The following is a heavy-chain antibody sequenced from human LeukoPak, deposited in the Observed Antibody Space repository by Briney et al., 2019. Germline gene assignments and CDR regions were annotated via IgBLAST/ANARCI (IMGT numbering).Heavy chain of an antibody. V-gene: IGHV3-23*01. Sequence: PGGSLRLSCAASGFTFSSYAMSRVRQAQGKGLEGVSAISGSGGSTYYADSVKGRFTISRDNSKHTLYLQMNSLRAEDTAVYYCAKLKTIFGVVIDYWGQGTLVTVSS. D-gene: IGHD3-3*01. CDR1: GFTFSSYA. CDR3: AKLKTIFGVVIDY. CDR2: ISGSGGST. J-gene: IGHJ4*02.